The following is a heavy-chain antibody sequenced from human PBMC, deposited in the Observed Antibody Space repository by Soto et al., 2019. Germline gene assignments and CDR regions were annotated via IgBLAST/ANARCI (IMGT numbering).Heavy chain of an antibody. V-gene: IGHV5-51*01. CDR1: GYSFTSYW. J-gene: IGHJ4*02. Sequence: GESLKISCKGSGYSFTSYWIGWVRQMPGKGLEWMGIIYPGDSDTRYSPSFQGQVTISADKSISTAYLQWSSLKASDTAMYYCATTDPPAVGGVIVWTPDYWGQGTLVTVSS. CDR2: IYPGDSDT. CDR3: ATTDPPAVGGVIVWTPDY. D-gene: IGHD3-16*02.